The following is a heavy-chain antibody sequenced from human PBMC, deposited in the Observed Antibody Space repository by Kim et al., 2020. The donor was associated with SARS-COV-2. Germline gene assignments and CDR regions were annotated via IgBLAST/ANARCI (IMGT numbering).Heavy chain of an antibody. V-gene: IGHV3-23*01. J-gene: IGHJ6*02. CDR3: AKRCYQLLCGVDESFGMDV. Sequence: GGSLRLSCAASGFTFSSYAMSWVRQAPGKGLEWVSAISGSGGSTYYADSVKGRFTISRDNSKNTLYLQMNSLRAEDTAVYYCAKRCYQLLCGVDESFGMDVWGQGTTVTVSS. D-gene: IGHD2-2*01. CDR1: GFTFSSYA. CDR2: ISGSGGST.